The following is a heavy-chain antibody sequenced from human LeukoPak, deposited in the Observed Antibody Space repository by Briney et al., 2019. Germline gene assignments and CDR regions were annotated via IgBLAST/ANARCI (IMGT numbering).Heavy chain of an antibody. CDR3: AREVHSSGWEDFDY. CDR1: GGSISSGGYY. Sequence: SETLSLTCTVSGGSISSGGYYWSWIRQHPGKGLEWIGYIYYSGSTYYNPSLKSRVTISVDTSKNQFSLKLSSVTAADTAVYYCAREVHSSGWEDFDYWGQGTLVTVSS. CDR2: IYYSGST. J-gene: IGHJ4*02. D-gene: IGHD6-19*01. V-gene: IGHV4-31*03.